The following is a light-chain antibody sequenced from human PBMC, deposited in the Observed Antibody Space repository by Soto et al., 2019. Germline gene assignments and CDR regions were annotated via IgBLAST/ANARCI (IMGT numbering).Light chain of an antibody. J-gene: IGKJ4*01. CDR1: QRISSW. Sequence: DIQMTQSPSSVSASVGDRVTITCRASQRISSWLAWYQQKPGKAPKLLIYAASSLHSGVPSRFSGSGSGTDFTLTISSLPPEDFATYYCQHGNSFPLTFGGGTKVEIK. CDR2: AAS. CDR3: QHGNSFPLT. V-gene: IGKV1D-12*01.